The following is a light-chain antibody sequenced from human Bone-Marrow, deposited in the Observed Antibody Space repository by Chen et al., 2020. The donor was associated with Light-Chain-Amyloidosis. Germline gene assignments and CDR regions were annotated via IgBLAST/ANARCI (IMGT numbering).Light chain of an antibody. CDR1: DLPTKY. CDR2: RDT. Sequence: YELTQPPSLSVPPGQPARITCSGDDLPTKYAYWYQQKPGQAPVLVIHRDTERPSGISERFSGSSSGTTATLTISGVQAEDEADYHCQSADSSGTYEVIFGGGTKLTVL. V-gene: IGLV3-25*03. J-gene: IGLJ2*01. CDR3: QSADSSGTYEVI.